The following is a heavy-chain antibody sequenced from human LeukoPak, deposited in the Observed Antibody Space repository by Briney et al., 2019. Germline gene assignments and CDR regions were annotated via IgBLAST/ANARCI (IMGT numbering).Heavy chain of an antibody. CDR2: MYHSGIT. CDR3: ARHLPSITSGYFDY. J-gene: IGHJ4*02. Sequence: SETLSLTCSVSDDSISSHHWSWIRQPPGKGLEWIGYMYHSGITNYNPSLKSRVTISVDTSKKQFSLKLNSVTAADTAVYYCARHLPSITSGYFDYWGQGTLVTVSS. D-gene: IGHD3-10*01. CDR1: DDSISSHH. V-gene: IGHV4-59*08.